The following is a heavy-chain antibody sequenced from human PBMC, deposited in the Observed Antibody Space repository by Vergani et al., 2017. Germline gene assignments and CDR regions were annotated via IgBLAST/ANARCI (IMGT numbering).Heavy chain of an antibody. V-gene: IGHV5-51*03. CDR1: GYSFTSYW. CDR2: IYPGDSDT. D-gene: IGHD1-7*01. J-gene: IGHJ4*02. Sequence: EVQLVQSGAEVKKPGESLKISCKGSGYSFTSYWIGWVRQMPGKGLEWVGIIYPGDSDTRYSPSFQVQVTISADKSISTAYLKWSRLKASDTAMYYCARGGWNYHLTGGVSYFDDWGQGTLVTVSS. CDR3: ARGGWNYHLTGGVSYFDD.